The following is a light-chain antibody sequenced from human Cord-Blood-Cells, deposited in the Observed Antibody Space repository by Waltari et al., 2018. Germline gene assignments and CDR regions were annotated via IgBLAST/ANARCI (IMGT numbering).Light chain of an antibody. CDR3: SSYTSSSTV. J-gene: IGLJ3*02. V-gene: IGLV2-14*01. CDR2: DVS. CDR1: SSDVGGYTY. Sequence: QSALTQPASVSGSPGQSSTISCTGTSSDVGGYTYVSWYQQHPGKAPKLMIYDVSNRPSGVSNRFSGSKSGNTASLTISGLQAEDEADYYCSSYTSSSTVFGGGTKLTVL.